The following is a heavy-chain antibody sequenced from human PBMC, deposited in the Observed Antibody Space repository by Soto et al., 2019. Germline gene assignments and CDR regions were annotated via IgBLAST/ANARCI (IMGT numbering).Heavy chain of an antibody. CDR2: IKSNTDGGTT. Sequence: AGVSLRLSCAASGFTFANAWINWVRQTPGKGLEWVGRIKSNTDGGTTDFAEPVNGRFALSRDDSNNMVYLQMNSLKIEDTAVYFCTTDTYRPIVTVVFDYWGHGTLVTVSP. V-gene: IGHV3-15*07. J-gene: IGHJ4*01. CDR1: GFTFANAW. CDR3: TTDTYRPIVTVVFDY. D-gene: IGHD2-2*01.